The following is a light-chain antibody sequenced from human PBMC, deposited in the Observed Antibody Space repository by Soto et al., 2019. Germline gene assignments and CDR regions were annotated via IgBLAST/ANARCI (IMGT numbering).Light chain of an antibody. CDR3: QQAYSFPIT. CDR2: KAS. V-gene: IGKV1-5*03. CDR1: QSFSDY. J-gene: IGKJ5*01. Sequence: IPLPQSPSTLSASVGERITITCRASQSFSDYLAWYQQKPGRAPELLIYKASYLQSGVPARFSGSGSGTDCTLSINSLQPEDVATYYCQQAYSFPITLGQGTRLEIK.